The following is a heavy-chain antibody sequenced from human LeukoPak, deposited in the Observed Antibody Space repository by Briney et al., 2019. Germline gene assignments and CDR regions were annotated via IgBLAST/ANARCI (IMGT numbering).Heavy chain of an antibody. J-gene: IGHJ4*02. CDR2: FDPEDGET. CDR3: SSSFVAGTNVFDY. CDR1: GYTLTELS. Sequence: ASVKVSCKVSGYTLTELSMHWVRQAPGKGLEWMGGFDPEDGETVYAQKFQGRVTMTEDTSTDTAYMELSSLRSEDTAVYYCSSSFVAGTNVFDYWGQGTLVTVSS. V-gene: IGHV1-24*01. D-gene: IGHD6-19*01.